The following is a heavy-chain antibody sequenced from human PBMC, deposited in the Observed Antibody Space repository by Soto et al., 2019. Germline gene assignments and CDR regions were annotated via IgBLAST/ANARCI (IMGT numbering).Heavy chain of an antibody. CDR3: ARTKNYYGSGSENWFDP. CDR2: ISAYNGNT. Sequence: QVQLVQSGAEVKKPGASVKVSCKASGYTFTSYGISWVRQAPGQGLEWMGWISAYNGNTNYAQKLQGRVTMTTDTSTSTDYMELRSLRSDDTAVYYCARTKNYYGSGSENWFDPWGQGTLVTVSS. J-gene: IGHJ5*02. V-gene: IGHV1-18*01. CDR1: GYTFTSYG. D-gene: IGHD3-10*01.